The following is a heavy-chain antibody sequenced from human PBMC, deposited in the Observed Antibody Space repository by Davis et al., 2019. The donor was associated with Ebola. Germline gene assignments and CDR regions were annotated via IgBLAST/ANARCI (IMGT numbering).Heavy chain of an antibody. CDR2: INPNSGGT. CDR1: GYTFTNYY. V-gene: IGHV1-2*06. J-gene: IGHJ3*02. D-gene: IGHD1-26*01. Sequence: ASVKVSCKASGYTFTNYYMHWVRQAPGQGLEWMGRINPNSGGTNYAQKFQGRVTMTRDTSISTAYMELSRLRSDDTAVYFCARTSIVGTTTTASDIWGQGTMVTVSS. CDR3: ARTSIVGTTTTASDI.